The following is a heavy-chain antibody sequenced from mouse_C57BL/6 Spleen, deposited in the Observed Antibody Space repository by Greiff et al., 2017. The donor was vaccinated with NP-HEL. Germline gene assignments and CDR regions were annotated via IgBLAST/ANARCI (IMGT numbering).Heavy chain of an antibody. CDR3: ATGHYSSGYDY. CDR2: IYPGSGNP. CDR1: GYSFTNYY. D-gene: IGHD1-1*01. Sequence: QVQLQQSGPELVKPGTSVKISCKASGYSFTNYYIHWVKQRPGQGLEWIGWIYPGSGNPEYNEKFKGKATLTADTSSSTAYMQSSILTSEDSPVYVCATGHYSSGYDYWGQGTTLTVAS. V-gene: IGHV1-66*01. J-gene: IGHJ2*01.